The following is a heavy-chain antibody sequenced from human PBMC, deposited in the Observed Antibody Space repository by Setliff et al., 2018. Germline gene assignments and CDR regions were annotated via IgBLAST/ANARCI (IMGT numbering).Heavy chain of an antibody. D-gene: IGHD3-10*01. CDR2: IYYTGTA. CDR3: ARHEFVGGYYGSVTYRHFDY. Sequence: SETLSLTCTVSGGSISSGNYYWGWVRQPPGKGLEWIGSIYYTGTAYYNPSLKSRVTISVDTSKNQFSLQVTSLAATDTALYFCARHEFVGGYYGSVTYRHFDYWGQGILVTVSS. J-gene: IGHJ4*02. V-gene: IGHV4-39*01. CDR1: GGSISSGNYY.